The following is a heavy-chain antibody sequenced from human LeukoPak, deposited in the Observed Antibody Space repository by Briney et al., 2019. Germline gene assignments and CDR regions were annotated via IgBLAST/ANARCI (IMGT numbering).Heavy chain of an antibody. Sequence: SETLSLTCTVSGGSISSGGYYWSWIRQHPGKGLEWIVYIYYSGSTYSNPSLKSRVTISVDTSKNQFSRKLSSVTAADTAVYYCARARYQLLPTFDYWGQGTLVTVSS. CDR1: GGSISSGGYY. CDR3: ARARYQLLPTFDY. CDR2: IYYSGST. V-gene: IGHV4-31*03. D-gene: IGHD2-2*01. J-gene: IGHJ4*02.